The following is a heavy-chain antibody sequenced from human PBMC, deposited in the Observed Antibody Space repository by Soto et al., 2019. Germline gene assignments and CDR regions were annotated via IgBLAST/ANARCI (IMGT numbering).Heavy chain of an antibody. V-gene: IGHV3-23*01. CDR1: GFSFIDYA. CDR2: IGGRGGNA. J-gene: IGHJ5*02. Sequence: GGSLRLSCAASGFSFIDYAINWVRQVPGRGLEYVAGIGGRGGNAFYADSTKGRFSISRDNSKNTVYLHMHNLRVDDSAMYYCAKARHSGDFAGSYDSWGQGTLVTVSS. D-gene: IGHD2-21*02. CDR3: AKARHSGDFAGSYDS.